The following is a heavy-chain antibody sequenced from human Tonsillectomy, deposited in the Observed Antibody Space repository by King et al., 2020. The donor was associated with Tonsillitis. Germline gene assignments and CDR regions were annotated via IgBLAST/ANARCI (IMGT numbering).Heavy chain of an antibody. J-gene: IGHJ4*02. CDR2: ISSSGISI. CDR3: ARAASGLRYFDY. Sequence: VQLVESGGGLVQPGGSLRLSCAASGFTFSSYERNWVRQAPGKGLEWVSYISSSGISISYADSVKGRFTISRDNAKNSLYLKMNSLRAEDTAGYYCARAASGLRYFDYWGQGTLVTVSS. D-gene: IGHD6-13*01. CDR1: GFTFSSYE. V-gene: IGHV3-48*03.